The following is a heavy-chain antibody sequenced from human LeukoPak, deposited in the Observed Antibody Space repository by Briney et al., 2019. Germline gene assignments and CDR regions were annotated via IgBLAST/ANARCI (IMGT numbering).Heavy chain of an antibody. D-gene: IGHD4-11*01. CDR1: GFTFSNSW. Sequence: GGSLRLSCAGSGFTFSNSWMGWVRQAPGKGLEWVANVQHIGGEAYYVDSVKGRFTISRDNAKNSVYLQMNSLGADDTAVYYCATYSILNAREFRYWGQGTLVTVTS. J-gene: IGHJ1*01. CDR3: ATYSILNAREFRY. CDR2: VQHIGGEA. V-gene: IGHV3-7*01.